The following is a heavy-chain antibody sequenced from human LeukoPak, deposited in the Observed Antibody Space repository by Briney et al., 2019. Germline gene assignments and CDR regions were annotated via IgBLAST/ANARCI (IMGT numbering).Heavy chain of an antibody. CDR3: VRGGAGATIDDYFDC. D-gene: IGHD6-25*01. CDR1: GFTFSSYS. V-gene: IGHV3-21*01. Sequence: GGSLRLSCAASGFTFSSYSINWVRQAPGRGLEWVSSISSSSSHIYYADSVKGRFTISRDNAKNSLYLQMNSLGVEDTAVYYCVRGGAGATIDDYFDCWGQGTLVTVSS. J-gene: IGHJ4*02. CDR2: ISSSSSHI.